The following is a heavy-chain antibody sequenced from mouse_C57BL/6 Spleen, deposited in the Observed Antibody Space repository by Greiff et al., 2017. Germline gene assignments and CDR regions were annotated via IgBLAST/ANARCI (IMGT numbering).Heavy chain of an antibody. Sequence: QVQLKQPGAELVRPGSSVKLSCKASGYTFTSYWMHWVKQRPIQGLEWIGNIDPSDSETHYNQKFKDKATLTVDKSSSTAYMQLSSLTSEDSAVYYCARSPLLSYFDYWGQGTTLTVSS. CDR2: IDPSDSET. V-gene: IGHV1-52*01. J-gene: IGHJ2*01. D-gene: IGHD6-1*01. CDR1: GYTFTSYW. CDR3: ARSPLLSYFDY.